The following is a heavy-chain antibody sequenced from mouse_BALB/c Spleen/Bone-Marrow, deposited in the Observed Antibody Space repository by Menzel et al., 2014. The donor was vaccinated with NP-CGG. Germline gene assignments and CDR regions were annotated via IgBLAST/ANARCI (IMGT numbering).Heavy chain of an antibody. CDR2: IYPGDGDT. J-gene: IGHJ2*01. CDR3: ARGGISGDY. CDR1: GYAFSVYW. V-gene: IGHV1-80*01. Sequence: VQLQQSGAELVRPGSSVKISCKASGYAFSVYWMNWVKQRPGQGLEWIGQIYPGDGDTNYNGKFKGRATLTADKSSNTAYMQLSSLTSEDSAVYFCARGGISGDYWGQGTTLTVSS.